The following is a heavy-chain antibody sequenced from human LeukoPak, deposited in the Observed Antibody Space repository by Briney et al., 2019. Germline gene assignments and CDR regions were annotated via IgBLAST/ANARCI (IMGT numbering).Heavy chain of an antibody. Sequence: SQTLSLTCTVSGASISSGDYYWSWIRQPPGKGLEWIGYIYYSGSTYYNPSLKSRVTISVDTSKHQFSLKLSSVTATDTAVYYCARVLYYGLGMDVWGQGTTVTVSS. CDR2: IYYSGST. J-gene: IGHJ6*02. CDR3: ARVLYYGLGMDV. D-gene: IGHD2-8*01. V-gene: IGHV4-30-4*01. CDR1: GASISSGDYY.